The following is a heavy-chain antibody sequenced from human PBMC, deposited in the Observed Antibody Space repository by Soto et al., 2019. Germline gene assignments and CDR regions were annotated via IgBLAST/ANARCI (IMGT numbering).Heavy chain of an antibody. CDR3: ARRSGDSSGYYGDYDY. CDR2: IYYSGST. CDR1: GGSISSSSYY. V-gene: IGHV4-39*01. D-gene: IGHD3-22*01. Sequence: QLQLQESGPGLVKPSETLSLTCTVSGGSISSSSYYWGWIRQPPGKGLEWIGSIYYSGSTYYNPSLKSRVTVSVDPSKNQFSLKLSSVPAADTAVYYCARRSGDSSGYYGDYDYWGQGTLVTVSS. J-gene: IGHJ4*02.